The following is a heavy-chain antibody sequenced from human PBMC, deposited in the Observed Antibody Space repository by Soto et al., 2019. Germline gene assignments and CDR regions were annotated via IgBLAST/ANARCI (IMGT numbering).Heavy chain of an antibody. CDR2: IYYSGST. V-gene: IGHV4-59*01. CDR1: GGSISSYY. CDR3: ARDRGTVRFLELGDNWFDP. D-gene: IGHD3-3*01. Sequence: SETLSLTCTVSGGSISSYYWSWIRQPPGKGLEWIGYIYYSGSTNYNPSLKSRVTISVDTSKNQFSLKLSSVTAADTAVYFCARDRGTVRFLELGDNWFDPWGQGTLVTVSS. J-gene: IGHJ5*02.